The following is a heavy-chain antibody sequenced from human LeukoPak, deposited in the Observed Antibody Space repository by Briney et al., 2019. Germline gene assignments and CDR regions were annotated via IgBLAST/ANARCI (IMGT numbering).Heavy chain of an antibody. Sequence: SETLSLTCTVSGGSISIGFYYWSWIRQHPGKGLEWIGYIYYSGSTYYNPSLKSRVTISVDTSKNQFSLKLSSVTAADTAVYYCARGVRDSSGWSDAFDIWGQGTMVTVSS. J-gene: IGHJ3*02. V-gene: IGHV4-30-4*08. CDR1: GGSISIGFYY. CDR2: IYYSGST. CDR3: ARGVRDSSGWSDAFDI. D-gene: IGHD6-19*01.